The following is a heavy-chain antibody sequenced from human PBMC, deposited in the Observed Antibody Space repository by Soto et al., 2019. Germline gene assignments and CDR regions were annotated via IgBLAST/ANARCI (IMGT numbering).Heavy chain of an antibody. CDR1: GGTFSSYA. CDR3: ARENWNYVGWFDP. V-gene: IGHV1-69*13. J-gene: IGHJ5*02. CDR2: IIPIFGTA. D-gene: IGHD1-7*01. Sequence: SVKVSCKASGGTFSSYAISWVRQAPGQGLEWMGGIIPIFGTANYAQKFQGRVTITADESTSTAYMELSSLRSEDTAVYYCARENWNYVGWFDPWGQGTLVTVSS.